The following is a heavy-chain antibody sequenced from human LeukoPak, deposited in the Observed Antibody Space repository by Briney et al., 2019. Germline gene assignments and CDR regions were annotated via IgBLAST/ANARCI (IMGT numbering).Heavy chain of an antibody. V-gene: IGHV3-21*01. CDR2: ISSSSSYI. CDR1: GFTFSSYS. D-gene: IGHD3-10*01. CDR3: ARDLGANYGSNWFDP. Sequence: GGSLRLSCAASGFTFSSYSMNWVRQAPGKGLEWVSSISSSSSYIYYADSVKGRFTISRDNAKNSLYLQMNSLRAEDTAVYYRARDLGANYGSNWFDPWGQGTLVTVSS. J-gene: IGHJ5*02.